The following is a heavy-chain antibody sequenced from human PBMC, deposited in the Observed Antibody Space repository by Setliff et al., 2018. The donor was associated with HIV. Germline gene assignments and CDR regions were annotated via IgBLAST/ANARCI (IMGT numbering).Heavy chain of an antibody. D-gene: IGHD3-3*01. CDR2: IYYSGST. J-gene: IGHJ6*02. Sequence: SETLSLTCTVSDSGTYYWSWIRQPPGKGLEWIGSIYYSGSTYYNPSLKSRVTISVDTSKNQFSLKLSSVIAADTAVYYCARIFGDQGYYYGMDVWGQGATVTVSS. V-gene: IGHV4-39*07. CDR1: DSGTYY. CDR3: ARIFGDQGYYYGMDV.